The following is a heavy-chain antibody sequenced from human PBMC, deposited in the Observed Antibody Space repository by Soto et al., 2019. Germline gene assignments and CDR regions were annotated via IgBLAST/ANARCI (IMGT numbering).Heavy chain of an antibody. D-gene: IGHD6-6*01. CDR2: IYYSGST. V-gene: IGHV4-59*08. J-gene: IGHJ5*02. CDR3: ARRIAARGTDWFDP. CDR1: GGSISSYY. Sequence: SETLSLTCTVSGGSISSYYWSWIRQPPGKGLEWIGYIYYSGSTNYNPSLKSRVTISVDTSKNQFSLKLSSVTAADTAVYYCARRIAARGTDWFDPWGQGTLVTVSS.